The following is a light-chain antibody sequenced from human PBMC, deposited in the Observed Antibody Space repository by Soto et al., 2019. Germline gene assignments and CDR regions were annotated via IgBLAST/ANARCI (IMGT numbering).Light chain of an antibody. V-gene: IGLV2-14*03. Sequence: QSALTQPASVSGSPGQSITISCTGTSSDVGGYNYVSWYQQHPGKGPKLMIYEVSNRPSGVSNRFSGSKSGNTATLTISGLQAEEEADYYCSSYTSTTTRVFGNGTKV. CDR3: SSYTSTTTRV. CDR1: SSDVGGYNY. J-gene: IGLJ1*01. CDR2: EVS.